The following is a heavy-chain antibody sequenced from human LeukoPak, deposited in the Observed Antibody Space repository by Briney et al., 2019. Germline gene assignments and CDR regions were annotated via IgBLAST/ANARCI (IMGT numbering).Heavy chain of an antibody. V-gene: IGHV4-39*01. CDR3: ETYYYDSSGYYIDAFDI. J-gene: IGHJ3*02. CDR2: IYYSGST. CDR1: GGSISSSSYY. D-gene: IGHD3-22*01. Sequence: PSETLSLTCTVSGGSISSSSYYWGWIRQPPGKGLEWIGSIYYSGSTYYNPSLKSRVTISVDTSKNQFSLKLSSVTAADTAVYYCETYYYDSSGYYIDAFDIWGQGTMVPVSS.